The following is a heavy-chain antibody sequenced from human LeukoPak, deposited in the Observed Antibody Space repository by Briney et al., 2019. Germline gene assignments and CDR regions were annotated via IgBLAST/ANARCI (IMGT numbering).Heavy chain of an antibody. CDR3: ARGGRYDILTGYYKW. D-gene: IGHD3-9*01. V-gene: IGHV3-7*03. CDR2: IKQDGSEK. CDR1: GFTFSSYW. Sequence: QAGGSLRLPCAASGFTFSSYWMSWVRQAPGKGQEWVANIKQDGSEKYYVDSVKGRFTISRDNAKNSLYLQMNSLRAEDTAVYYCARGGRYDILTGYYKWWGQGTLVTVSS. J-gene: IGHJ4*02.